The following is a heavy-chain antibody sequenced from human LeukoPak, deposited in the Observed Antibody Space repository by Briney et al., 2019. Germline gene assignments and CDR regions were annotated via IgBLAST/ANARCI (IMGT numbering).Heavy chain of an antibody. D-gene: IGHD6-13*01. CDR2: IYSGGTT. Sequence: PGGSLRLSCAASRFTVSSNSMTWVRQAPGKGLEWVSVIYSGGTTYYADSVKGRFTISRDNSKNTLYLQMNSLRLEDTAVYYCASSSWSRSNWFDPWGQGTLVTVSS. CDR1: RFTVSSNS. V-gene: IGHV3-66*02. CDR3: ASSSWSRSNWFDP. J-gene: IGHJ5*02.